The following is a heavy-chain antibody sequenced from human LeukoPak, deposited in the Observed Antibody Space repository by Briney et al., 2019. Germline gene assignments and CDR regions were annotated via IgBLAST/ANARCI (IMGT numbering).Heavy chain of an antibody. CDR2: INPSGGST. J-gene: IGHJ3*02. V-gene: IGHV1-46*03. CDR1: GYTXTSYY. Sequence: GASVKVSCKASGYTXTSYYMHWVRQAPGQGLDWMAIINPSGGSTSYAQKFQGRVTMTRDTSTSTVYMELSSLRSEDMAVYYCASSAVSITTFDIWGQGTMVTVSS. CDR3: ASSAVSITTFDI. D-gene: IGHD3-3*01.